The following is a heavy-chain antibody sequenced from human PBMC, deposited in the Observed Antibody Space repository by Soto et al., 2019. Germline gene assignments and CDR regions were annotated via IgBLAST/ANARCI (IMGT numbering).Heavy chain of an antibody. Sequence: QITLKESGPTLVKPTQRLTLTCTVSGFSLSGDGVGVGWIRQPPGKALEWLALIYWDDDQRYSPSLKTRPTITKHPSKNQVVLTLTNIAPVDTATYSSAHAFGPTSCPNAAFHIWGQGTVVTVSS. D-gene: IGHD3-3*02. J-gene: IGHJ3*02. CDR2: IYWDDDQ. V-gene: IGHV2-5*02. CDR3: AHAFGPTSCPNAAFHI. CDR1: GFSLSGDGVG.